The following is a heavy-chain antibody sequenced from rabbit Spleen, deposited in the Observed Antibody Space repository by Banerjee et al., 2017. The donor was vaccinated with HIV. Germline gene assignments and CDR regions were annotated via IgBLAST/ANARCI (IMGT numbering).Heavy chain of an antibody. CDR1: GFDLSSYYY. CDR3: ARFYAGYGDFGYAAM. D-gene: IGHD7-1*01. CDR2: IYITSGNT. V-gene: IGHV1S45*01. Sequence: QEQLVETGGGLVQPGGSLTLSCKASGFDLSSYYYMCWVRQAPGKGLKWIACIYITSGNTYYANWARGRFTISKASSTTVTLQMTSLTAADTATYFCARFYAGYGDFGYAAMWGPGTLVTVS. J-gene: IGHJ6*01.